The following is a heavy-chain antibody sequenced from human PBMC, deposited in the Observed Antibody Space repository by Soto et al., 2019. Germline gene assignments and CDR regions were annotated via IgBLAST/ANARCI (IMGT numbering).Heavy chain of an antibody. CDR2: INAGNGNT. J-gene: IGHJ4*02. V-gene: IGHV1-3*01. D-gene: IGHD3-10*01. CDR1: GYTFTSYA. Sequence: QVQLVQSGAEVKKPGASVKVSCKASGYTFTSYAMHWVRQAPGQRLEWMGWINAGNGNTKYSQKFQGRVTITRDTYASTAYMELSSLRSADTAVYYCARGRPLYYYGSGSYITSRLGYFDYWGQGTLVTVSS. CDR3: ARGRPLYYYGSGSYITSRLGYFDY.